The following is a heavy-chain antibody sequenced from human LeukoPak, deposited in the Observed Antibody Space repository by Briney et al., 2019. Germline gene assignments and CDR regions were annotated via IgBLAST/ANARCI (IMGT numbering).Heavy chain of an antibody. Sequence: GGSLRLSCAASGFTFSNYAMSWVRQSPGKGLEWVANIKQDGSEKNYVDSVKGRFTISRDNGKKSLYLQMNSLRAEDTAVYYCARGNWEPSDYWGQGALVTVSS. D-gene: IGHD7-27*01. CDR2: IKQDGSEK. CDR1: GFTFSNYA. J-gene: IGHJ4*02. CDR3: ARGNWEPSDY. V-gene: IGHV3-7*04.